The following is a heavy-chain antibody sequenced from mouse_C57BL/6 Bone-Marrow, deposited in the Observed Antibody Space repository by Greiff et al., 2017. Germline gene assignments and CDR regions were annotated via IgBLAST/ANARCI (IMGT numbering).Heavy chain of an antibody. CDR3: ARPHYYGSLYWYVDV. CDR2: IHPNSGST. Sequence: QVQLQQPGAELVKPGASVKLSCKASGYTFTSYWMHWVKQRPGQGLEWIGMIHPNSGSTNYNEKFKSKATLTVDKSSSTAYMQLSSLTSEDSAVYYCARPHYYGSLYWYVDVWGTGTTVTVSS. CDR1: GYTFTSYW. V-gene: IGHV1-64*01. D-gene: IGHD1-1*01. J-gene: IGHJ1*03.